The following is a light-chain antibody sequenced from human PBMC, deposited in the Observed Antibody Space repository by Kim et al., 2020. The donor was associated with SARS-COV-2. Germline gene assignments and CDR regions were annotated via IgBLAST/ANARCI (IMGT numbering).Light chain of an antibody. V-gene: IGLV3-19*01. J-gene: IGLJ1*01. Sequence: GQTVRITCREGSRISNYASRYQQKPGQDPVIVVNGRNNRPSWSPEGCSGSSTGSTTALTITGGKAEDDADDYCSTRDNSNNNRVFGGGTKVTVL. CDR2: GRN. CDR1: SRISNY. CDR3: STRDNSNNNRV.